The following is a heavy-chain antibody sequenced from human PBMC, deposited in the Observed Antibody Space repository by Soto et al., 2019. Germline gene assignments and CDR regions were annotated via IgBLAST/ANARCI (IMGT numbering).Heavy chain of an antibody. J-gene: IGHJ4*02. CDR2: IIPILGIA. Sequence: QVQLVQSGAEVKKPGSSVKVSCKASGGTFSSYTISWVRQAPGQGLEWMGRIIPILGIANYAQKFQGRVTITADKSTSTAYMELSSLRSEDTAVYYCARDPDDYGDYAYFDYGGQGTLVTVSS. V-gene: IGHV1-69*08. CDR1: GGTFSSYT. D-gene: IGHD4-17*01. CDR3: ARDPDDYGDYAYFDY.